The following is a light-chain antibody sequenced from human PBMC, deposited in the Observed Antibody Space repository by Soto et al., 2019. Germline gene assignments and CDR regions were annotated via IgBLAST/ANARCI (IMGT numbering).Light chain of an antibody. CDR3: SSYTSTTTRV. J-gene: IGLJ1*01. V-gene: IGLV2-14*03. Sequence: QSVLTQPASVSGSPGQSITISCTGTSSDVGGYNYVSWYQQHPGKGPKLMIYEVSNRPSGVSNRLSGSKSGNTATPTISGLQAEDEADYYCSSYTSTTTRVFGTGTKVTVL. CDR1: SSDVGGYNY. CDR2: EVS.